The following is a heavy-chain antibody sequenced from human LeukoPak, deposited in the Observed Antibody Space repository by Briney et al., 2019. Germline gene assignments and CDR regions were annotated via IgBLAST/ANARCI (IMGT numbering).Heavy chain of an antibody. Sequence: SVKVSCKASGGTXSNYAINWVRQAPGQGLEWMGGIIPEFGTENYAQKFQGRVTITADESTNTAYMELSRLRSEDTAVYYCARGVIVVPTAVLTLWGQGTLVTVSS. V-gene: IGHV1-69*13. CDR3: ARGVIVVPTAVLTL. D-gene: IGHD2-2*01. CDR2: IIPEFGTE. CDR1: GGTXSNYA. J-gene: IGHJ4*02.